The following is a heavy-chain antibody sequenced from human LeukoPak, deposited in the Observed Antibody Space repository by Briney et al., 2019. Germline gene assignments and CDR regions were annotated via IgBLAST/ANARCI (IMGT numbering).Heavy chain of an antibody. J-gene: IGHJ4*02. V-gene: IGHV3-11*01. CDR3: ARDLGSSTVTTAFDY. D-gene: IGHD4-17*01. CDR2: ISRTGNTI. Sequence: PGGSLRLSCAASGFTFSSYWMHWIRQTPGKGLEWLSYISRTGNTIYYRDSVKGRFTISRDNANNQLHLQMDNLRAEDTAVYFCARDLGSSTVTTAFDYWGQGTLVTVSS. CDR1: GFTFSSYW.